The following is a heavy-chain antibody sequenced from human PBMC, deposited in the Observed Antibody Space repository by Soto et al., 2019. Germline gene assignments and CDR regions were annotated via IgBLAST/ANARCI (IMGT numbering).Heavy chain of an antibody. V-gene: IGHV1-18*01. J-gene: IGHJ1*01. CDR3: ARDIAVAGPEYFQH. CDR1: GYTFTIYG. Sequence: GASVKVSCKASGYTFTIYGISWVRQAPGQGLEWMGWISAYNGNTNYAQKLQGRVTMTTDTSTSTAYMELRSLRSDDTAVYYCARDIAVAGPEYFQHWGQGTLVTVSS. CDR2: ISAYNGNT. D-gene: IGHD6-19*01.